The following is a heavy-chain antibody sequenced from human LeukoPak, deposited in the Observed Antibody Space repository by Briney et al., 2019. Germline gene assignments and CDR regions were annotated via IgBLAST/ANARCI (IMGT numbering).Heavy chain of an antibody. J-gene: IGHJ5*02. D-gene: IGHD3-3*01. Sequence: GSSVKVSCKASGGTFSSYTISWVRQAPGQGLEWMGRIIPILGIANYAQKFQGRVTITADKSTSTAYMELSSLRSEDTAVYYCARITIFGGDNWFDPWGQGTLVTVSS. CDR2: IIPILGIA. CDR1: GGTFSSYT. CDR3: ARITIFGGDNWFDP. V-gene: IGHV1-69*02.